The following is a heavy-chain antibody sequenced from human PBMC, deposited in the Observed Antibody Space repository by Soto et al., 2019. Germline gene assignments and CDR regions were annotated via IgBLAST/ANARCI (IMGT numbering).Heavy chain of an antibody. CDR2: ISSSGSTI. V-gene: IGHV3-48*03. CDR1: GFTFSSYE. D-gene: IGHD3-22*01. CDR3: AKGRPASYYYDSSGYGTQFDY. J-gene: IGHJ4*02. Sequence: GGSLRLSCAASGFTFSSYEMNWVRQAPGKGLEWVSYISSSGSTIYYADSVKGRFTISRDNAKNSLYLQMNSLRAEDTAVYYCAKGRPASYYYDSSGYGTQFDYWGQGTLVTVSS.